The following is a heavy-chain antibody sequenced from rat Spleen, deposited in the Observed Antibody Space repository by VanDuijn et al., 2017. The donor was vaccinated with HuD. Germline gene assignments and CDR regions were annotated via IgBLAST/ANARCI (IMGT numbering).Heavy chain of an antibody. CDR1: GFTFSNYG. V-gene: IGHV5-29*01. CDR2: ISYDGSGT. Sequence: EVQLVESGGGLVQPGRSLKVSCAASGFTFSNYGMAWVRQAPTKGLEWVATISYDGSGTYYRDSVKGRFTISRDNAKSTLYLQMDSLRSEDTATYYCVRHDDYWGQGVMVTVSS. J-gene: IGHJ2*01. CDR3: VRHDDY.